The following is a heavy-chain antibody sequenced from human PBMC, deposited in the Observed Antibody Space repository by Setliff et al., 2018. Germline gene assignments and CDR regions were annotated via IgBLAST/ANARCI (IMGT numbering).Heavy chain of an antibody. Sequence: GGSLRLSCAASGFTFNFFWMSWVRQVPGKGLEWVANINQDGSTPFYVDSVKGRFTISRDNAKNSLYLQMNSLRAEDTAVYFCARGRMRGSCSGPSCTYDPFDIWGQGTPVTVSS. CDR2: INQDGSTP. CDR3: ARGRMRGSCSGPSCTYDPFDI. CDR1: GFTFNFFW. D-gene: IGHD2-2*01. V-gene: IGHV3-7*01. J-gene: IGHJ3*02.